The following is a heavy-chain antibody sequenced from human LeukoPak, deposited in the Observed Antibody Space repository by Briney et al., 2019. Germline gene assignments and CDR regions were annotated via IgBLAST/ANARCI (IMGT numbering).Heavy chain of an antibody. CDR3: ARRGSVVTGPAFDI. CDR1: GFTVSTNY. Sequence: PGGSLRLSCAASGFTVSTNYMSWVRQPPGKGLEWASVIFSAGSTYYADSVKGRFTISRDNSKNTLYLQMNSLRVEDTAVYYCARRGSVVTGPAFDIWGQGTVATVSS. V-gene: IGHV3-53*01. J-gene: IGHJ3*02. D-gene: IGHD2-21*02. CDR2: IFSAGST.